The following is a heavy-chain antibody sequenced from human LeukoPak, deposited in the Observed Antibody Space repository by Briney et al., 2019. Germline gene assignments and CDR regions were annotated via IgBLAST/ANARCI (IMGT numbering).Heavy chain of an antibody. J-gene: IGHJ4*02. Sequence: QAGGSLRLSCAASGFTFSSYSMNWVRQAPGKGLEWVSYISSSSSTIYYADSVKGRFTISKDNAKNSLYLQMNSLRAEDTAVYYCARNNQWFGEFIDYWGQGTLVTVSS. D-gene: IGHD3-10*01. V-gene: IGHV3-48*01. CDR3: ARNNQWFGEFIDY. CDR1: GFTFSSYS. CDR2: ISSSSSTI.